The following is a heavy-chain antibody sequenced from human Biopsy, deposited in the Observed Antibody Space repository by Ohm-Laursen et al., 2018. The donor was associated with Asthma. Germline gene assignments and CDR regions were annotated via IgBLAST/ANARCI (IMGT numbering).Heavy chain of an antibody. CDR1: GYTFNSAG. Sequence: GASVKVSCKTSGYTFNSAGITWVRQAPGQGLEWMGWKRVYNGNTKVAQKLQDRVTMITDTSTSTAYMELRSLRSDDTAVYFCARAVDYSHYYGIDVWGQGTTVTVS. J-gene: IGHJ6*02. V-gene: IGHV1-18*01. D-gene: IGHD3-10*01. CDR2: KRVYNGNT. CDR3: ARAVDYSHYYGIDV.